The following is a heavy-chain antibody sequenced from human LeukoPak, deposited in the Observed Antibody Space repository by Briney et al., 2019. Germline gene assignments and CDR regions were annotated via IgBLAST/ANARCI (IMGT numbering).Heavy chain of an antibody. CDR3: ARGRRLLAAAGVKEFDY. D-gene: IGHD6-13*01. Sequence: PSETLSLTCAVYGASFSGYYWSWIRQPPGKGLEWIGEINHSGSTNYNPSLKSRVTISVDTSKNQFSLKLSSVTAADTAVYYCARGRRLLAAAGVKEFDYWGQGTLVTVSS. V-gene: IGHV4-34*01. CDR2: INHSGST. J-gene: IGHJ4*02. CDR1: GASFSGYY.